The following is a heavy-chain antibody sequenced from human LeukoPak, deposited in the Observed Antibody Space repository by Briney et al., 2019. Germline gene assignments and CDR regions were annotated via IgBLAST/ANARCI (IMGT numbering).Heavy chain of an antibody. CDR1: GGSISSYY. Sequence: SETLSLTCTVSGGSISSYYWSWIRQPPGEGLEWIGYIYCSGSTNYNPSLKSRVTISVDTSKNQFSLKLSSVTAADTAVYYCARVWVRGVMVDWFDPWGQGTLVTVSS. D-gene: IGHD3-10*01. CDR2: IYCSGST. V-gene: IGHV4-59*01. CDR3: ARVWVRGVMVDWFDP. J-gene: IGHJ5*02.